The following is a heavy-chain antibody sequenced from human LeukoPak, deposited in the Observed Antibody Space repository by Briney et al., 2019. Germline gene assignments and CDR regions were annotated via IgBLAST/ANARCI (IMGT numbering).Heavy chain of an antibody. CDR1: GGSISSGDYY. CDR3: ARSTTVVRKFDY. V-gene: IGHV4-61*08. CDR2: IYYSGST. Sequence: SETLSLTCTVSGGSISSGDYYWSWIRQPPGKGLEWIGYIYYSGSTNYNPSLKSRVTISVDTSKNQFSLKLSSVTAADTAVYYCARSTTVVRKFDYWGQGTLVTVSS. D-gene: IGHD4-23*01. J-gene: IGHJ4*02.